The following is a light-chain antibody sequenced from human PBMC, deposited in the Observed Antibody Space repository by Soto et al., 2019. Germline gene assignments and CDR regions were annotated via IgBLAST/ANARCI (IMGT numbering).Light chain of an antibody. J-gene: IGLJ1*01. CDR2: ENN. V-gene: IGLV1-40*01. CDR3: QSYDSSLSGYV. Sequence: QTVVTQPPSVSEAPGQRVTISCTGSSSNIGAGHEAHWYQQVPGTAPKLLIYENNNRPSGVPDRFSGSKSGTSASLAITGLQAEDEAEYYCQSYDSSLSGYVFGTGTKLTVL. CDR1: SSNIGAGHE.